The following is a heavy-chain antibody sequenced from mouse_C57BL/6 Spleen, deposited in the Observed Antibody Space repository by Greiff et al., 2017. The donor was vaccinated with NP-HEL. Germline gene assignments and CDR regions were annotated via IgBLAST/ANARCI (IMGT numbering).Heavy chain of an antibody. V-gene: IGHV1-7*01. D-gene: IGHD1-1*01. J-gene: IGHJ2*01. CDR2: INPSSGYT. Sequence: QVHVKQSGAELAKPGASVKLSCKASGYTFTSYWMHWVKQRPGQGLEWIGYINPSSGYTKYNQKFKDKATLTADKSSSTAYMQLSSLTYEDSAVYYCARSTFTTVVATGDYFDYWGQGTTLTVSS. CDR1: GYTFTSYW. CDR3: ARSTFTTVVATGDYFDY.